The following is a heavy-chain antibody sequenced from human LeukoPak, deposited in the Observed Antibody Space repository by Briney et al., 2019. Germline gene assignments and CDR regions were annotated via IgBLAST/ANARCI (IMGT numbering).Heavy chain of an antibody. CDR3: ARVCYSSGWYYFDY. J-gene: IGHJ4*02. D-gene: IGHD6-19*01. V-gene: IGHV3-53*01. Sequence: PGGSLRLSCAASGFTVSNNYMSWVRQAPAKGLEWVSVIYSGGSTYYADSVKGRFTISRDSSKNTLYLQMNSLRAKDTAVYCYARVCYSSGWYYFDYWGQGTMVTVSS. CDR2: IYSGGST. CDR1: GFTVSNNY.